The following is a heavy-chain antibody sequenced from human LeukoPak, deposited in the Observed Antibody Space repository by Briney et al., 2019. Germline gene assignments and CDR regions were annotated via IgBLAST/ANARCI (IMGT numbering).Heavy chain of an antibody. J-gene: IGHJ4*02. CDR3: AKDRYSSSWYTIDY. V-gene: IGHV3-21*04. Sequence: PGGSLRLSCAASGFTFSSYSMNWVRQAPGKGLEWVSSISSSSSYIYYADSVKGRFTISRDNSKNSLYLHMNSLRVEDTALYFCAKDRYSSSWYTIDYWGQGTLVTVSS. CDR2: ISSSSSYI. CDR1: GFTFSSYS. D-gene: IGHD6-13*01.